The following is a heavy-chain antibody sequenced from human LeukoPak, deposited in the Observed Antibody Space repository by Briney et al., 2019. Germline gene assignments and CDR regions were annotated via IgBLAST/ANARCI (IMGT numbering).Heavy chain of an antibody. D-gene: IGHD3-10*01. J-gene: IGHJ3*02. Sequence: ASVKVSCKASGYTFTNYYIHWVRQAPGQGLEWMGMIIPSDGFTTYAQKFQGRLTMTRDMSTSTVYMELSSLRSEDTALYYCARGGRDAFDIWGQGTVVTVSS. CDR2: IIPSDGFT. CDR1: GYTFTNYY. CDR3: ARGGRDAFDI. V-gene: IGHV1-46*01.